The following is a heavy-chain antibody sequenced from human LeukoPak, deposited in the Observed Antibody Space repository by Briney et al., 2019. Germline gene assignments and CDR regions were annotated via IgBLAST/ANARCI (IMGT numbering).Heavy chain of an antibody. CDR3: VRDLDY. J-gene: IGHJ4*02. CDR2: ISSNGGST. V-gene: IGHV3-64*01. CDR1: GFTFSRYA. Sequence: GGSLRLSCAASGFTFSRYAMHWVRQAPGKGLEYVSAISSNGGSTYYANSVKGRFTISRDNSKNTLYLQMGSLRAEDMAVYYCVRDLDYWGQGTLVTVSS.